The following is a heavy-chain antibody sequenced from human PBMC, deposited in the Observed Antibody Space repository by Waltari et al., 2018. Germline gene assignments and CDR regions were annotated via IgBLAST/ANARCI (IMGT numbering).Heavy chain of an antibody. CDR2: INHSGST. CDR3: ARDRGERIQLRWDYYYYGMDV. CDR1: GGSFSGYY. V-gene: IGHV4-34*01. J-gene: IGHJ6*02. D-gene: IGHD5-18*01. Sequence: QVQLQQWGAGLLKPSETLSLTCAVYGGSFSGYYWSWIRQPPGKGLEWIGEINHSGSTNYNPSLKSRVTISVDTSKNQFSLKLSSVTAADTAVYYCARDRGERIQLRWDYYYYGMDVWGQGTTVTVSS.